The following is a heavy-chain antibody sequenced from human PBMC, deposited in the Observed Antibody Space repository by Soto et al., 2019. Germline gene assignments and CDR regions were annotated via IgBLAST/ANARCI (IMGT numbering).Heavy chain of an antibody. Sequence: GASVKVSCKASGYTFTSYAMHWVRQAPGQGLEWMGWINAGNGNTKYSQKFQGRVTITRDTSASTAHMELSSLRSEDTALYYCARRPYYDSSGYYSPAFDYWGQGTLVTVSS. CDR2: INAGNGNT. D-gene: IGHD3-22*01. V-gene: IGHV1-3*01. J-gene: IGHJ4*02. CDR3: ARRPYYDSSGYYSPAFDY. CDR1: GYTFTSYA.